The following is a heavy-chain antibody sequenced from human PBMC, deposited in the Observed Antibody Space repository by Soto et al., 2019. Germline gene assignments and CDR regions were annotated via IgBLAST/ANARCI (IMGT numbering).Heavy chain of an antibody. D-gene: IGHD2-21*01. CDR3: AEVTDCGVSRCDDGIDI. CDR1: GFTFSSYS. Sequence: EVQLLESGGGLAQPGGSLRLSCAASGFTFSSYSMNWVRQAPGKGLEWVSIISGSGGVTSYADSVKGRFTISRDNSKNSLFLQMKSLREEDAAGDYCAEVTDCGVSRCDDGIDIWGHGTLVTVS. CDR2: ISGSGGVT. V-gene: IGHV3-23*01. J-gene: IGHJ3*02.